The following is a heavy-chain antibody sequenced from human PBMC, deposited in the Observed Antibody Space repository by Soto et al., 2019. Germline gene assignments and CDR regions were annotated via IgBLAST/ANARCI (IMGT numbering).Heavy chain of an antibody. CDR3: ARDQGPMVRGVIISSYYYMDV. J-gene: IGHJ6*03. V-gene: IGHV1-69*04. Sequence: ASVKVSCKASGGTFSSYTISWVRQAPGQGLEWMGRIIPILGIANYAQKFQGRVTITADKSTSTAYMELSSLRSEDTAVYYCARDQGPMVRGVIISSYYYMDVWGKGTTVTVSS. CDR1: GGTFSSYT. CDR2: IIPILGIA. D-gene: IGHD3-10*01.